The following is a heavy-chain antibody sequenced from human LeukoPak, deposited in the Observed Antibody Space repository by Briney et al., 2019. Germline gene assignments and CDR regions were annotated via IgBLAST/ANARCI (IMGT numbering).Heavy chain of an antibody. CDR3: ARDGVDYDILTGRPRPRLDFDY. V-gene: IGHV4-4*07. D-gene: IGHD3-9*01. J-gene: IGHJ4*01. CDR1: GGSISSYY. CDR2: IYTSGST. Sequence: SETLSLTCTVSGGSISSYYWSWIRQPAGKGLEWIGRIYTSGSTNYNPSLKSRVTMSVDTSKNQFSLELSSVTAADTAVYYCARDGVDYDILTGRPRPRLDFDYWGHGTLVTVSS.